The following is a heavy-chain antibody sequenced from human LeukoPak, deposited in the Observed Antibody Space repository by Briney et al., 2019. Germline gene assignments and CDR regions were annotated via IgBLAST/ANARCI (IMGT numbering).Heavy chain of an antibody. CDR3: ARQQYQLPEEGLDP. D-gene: IGHD2-2*01. V-gene: IGHV5-51*01. CDR2: IYPGDSDT. Sequence: GESLQISCKGSGSSFTSYWIGWVRPMPGKGLEWMGIIYPGDSDTRYSPSFQGQVTISADKSISTAYLRWSSLKASDTAMYYSARQQYQLPEEGLDPWGQGTLVTVSS. CDR1: GSSFTSYW. J-gene: IGHJ5*02.